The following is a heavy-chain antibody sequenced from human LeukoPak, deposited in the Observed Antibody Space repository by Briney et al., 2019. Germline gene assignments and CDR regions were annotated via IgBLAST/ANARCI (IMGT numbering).Heavy chain of an antibody. V-gene: IGHV3-74*03. D-gene: IGHD3-22*01. J-gene: IGHJ4*02. CDR1: GFTFSSYW. CDR3: ASKPNYFDSSGYPGFDY. Sequence: GGSLRLSCAASGFTFSSYWMHWVRQAPGKGLVWVSRIRTDGTITTYADSVKGRFSISRDNAKNTLYLQMNSLRAEDTAVYYCASKPNYFDSSGYPGFDYWGQGTLVTVSS. CDR2: IRTDGTIT.